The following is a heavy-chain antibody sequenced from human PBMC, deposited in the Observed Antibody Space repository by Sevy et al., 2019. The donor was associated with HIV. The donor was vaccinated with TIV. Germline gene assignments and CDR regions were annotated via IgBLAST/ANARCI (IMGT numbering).Heavy chain of an antibody. J-gene: IGHJ6*02. CDR2: INPKRGAT. CDR1: GYTFSDSGYY. V-gene: IGHV1-2*02. D-gene: IGHD3-3*01. CDR3: ARESYDFWTGPVDYDYGMDV. Sequence: ASVKVSCKASGYTFSDSGYYVHWVRQAPGQGLEWMGWINPKRGATNYAQKFQGRDTMTRDTSVSTANMELNRLKSDDTAVYYCARESYDFWTGPVDYDYGMDVWGQGTTVTVSS.